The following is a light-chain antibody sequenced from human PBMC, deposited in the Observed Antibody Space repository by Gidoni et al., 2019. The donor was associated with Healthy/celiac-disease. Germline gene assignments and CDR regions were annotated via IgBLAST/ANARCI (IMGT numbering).Light chain of an antibody. J-gene: IGKJ5*01. CDR3: QQDYSTPFT. V-gene: IGKV4-1*01. Sequence: DIVMARTPDSLAVSLGERATINCKSSQSVLYSSNNKNYLAWYQQKPGQPPKLLIYWASTREAGVPDRFSGSGSGTDFTLTISSLQAEDVAVYYCQQDYSTPFTFGQGTRLEIK. CDR2: WAS. CDR1: QSVLYSSNNKNY.